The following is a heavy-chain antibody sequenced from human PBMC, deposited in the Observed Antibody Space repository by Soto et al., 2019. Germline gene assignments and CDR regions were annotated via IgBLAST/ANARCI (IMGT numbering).Heavy chain of an antibody. J-gene: IGHJ3*01. V-gene: IGHV4-34*01. D-gene: IGHD3-16*01. CDR1: GGAVSGANYY. CDR2: RSHCRGT. Sequence: QVQLQQWGAGLLKPSETLSLTCAVYGGAVSGANYYWSWIRQTPGKGLEWIGERSHCRGTHCKPSRKRRVTISVDTTTNQCSLKIISVTRLDPALSYCARGERGSATTFVDAFDVWSPRNMVTVSS. CDR3: ARGERGSATTFVDAFDV.